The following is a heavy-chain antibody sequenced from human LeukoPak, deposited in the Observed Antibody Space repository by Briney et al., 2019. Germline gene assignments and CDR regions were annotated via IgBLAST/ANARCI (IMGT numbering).Heavy chain of an antibody. J-gene: IGHJ5*02. CDR1: GGSISSHF. CDR3: ARQVVAATPNWFDP. Sequence: SETLSLTCTVSGGSISSHFWSWIRQPPGKGLEWIGYMFYSGSTNYNPSLKSRVTISVDASKNQFSLKLTSVSAADTAVYYCARQVVAATPNWFDPWGQGTLVTVSS. D-gene: IGHD2-15*01. CDR2: MFYSGST. V-gene: IGHV4-59*11.